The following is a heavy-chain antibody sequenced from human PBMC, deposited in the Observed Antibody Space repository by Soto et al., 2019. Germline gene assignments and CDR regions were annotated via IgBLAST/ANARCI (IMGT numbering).Heavy chain of an antibody. D-gene: IGHD1-26*01. V-gene: IGHV5-10-1*01. CDR2: IDPSDSYT. J-gene: IGHJ6*02. CDR3: ARPLSVGTDYYGMDV. CDR1: GYSFTSYW. Sequence: GESLKISCKGSGYSFTSYWISWVRQMPGKGLEWMGRIDPSDSYTNYSPSFQGHVTISADKSISTAYLQWSSLKASDTAMYYCARPLSVGTDYYGMDVWGQGTTVTVSS.